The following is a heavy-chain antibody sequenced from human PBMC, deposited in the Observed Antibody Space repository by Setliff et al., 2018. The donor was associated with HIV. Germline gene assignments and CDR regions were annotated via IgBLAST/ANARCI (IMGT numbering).Heavy chain of an antibody. J-gene: IGHJ6*03. CDR3: ARLVTVVTLSYMDV. CDR1: GGSFSGYY. V-gene: IGHV4-34*01. D-gene: IGHD2-21*02. CDR2: INHSGST. Sequence: PSETLSLTCAVYGGSFSGYYWSWIRQPPGKGLEWIGEINHSGSTNYNPSLKSRVTISVDTSKNQFSLKLSSVTAADTAVYYCARLVTVVTLSYMDVWGKGTTVTVSS.